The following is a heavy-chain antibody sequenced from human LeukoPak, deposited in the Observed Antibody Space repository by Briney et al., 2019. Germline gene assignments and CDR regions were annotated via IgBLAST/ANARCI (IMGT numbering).Heavy chain of an antibody. J-gene: IGHJ4*02. CDR2: ISSSSSYI. Sequence: GGSLRLSCAASGFTFSSYSMNWVRQAPGKGLEWVSSISSSSSYIYYADSVKGRFTISRDNAKNSLYLQMNSLRAEDTAVYYCARAPPGYSGHDLDYWGQGTLVTVSS. V-gene: IGHV3-21*01. D-gene: IGHD5-12*01. CDR3: ARAPPGYSGHDLDY. CDR1: GFTFSSYS.